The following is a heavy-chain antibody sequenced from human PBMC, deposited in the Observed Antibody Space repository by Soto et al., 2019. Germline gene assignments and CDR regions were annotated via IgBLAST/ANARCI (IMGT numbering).Heavy chain of an antibody. D-gene: IGHD6-19*01. CDR3: ARGGPSKAVAAENHLLGY. V-gene: IGHV3-30-3*01. J-gene: IGHJ4*02. CDR2: ISYDGSNK. CDR1: GFTFSSYA. Sequence: XESLRLSCAASGFTFSSYAMHWVRQAPGKGLEWVAVISYDGSNKYYADSVKGRFTISRDNSKNTLYLQMNSLRAEDTAVYYRARGGPSKAVAAENHLLGYWGQGTLVTVSS.